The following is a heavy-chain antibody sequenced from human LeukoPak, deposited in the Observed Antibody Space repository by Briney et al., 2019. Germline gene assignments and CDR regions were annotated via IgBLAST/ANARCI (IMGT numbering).Heavy chain of an antibody. CDR2: INPSGGST. CDR3: ARGDYDIGI. CDR1: GYIFTSYY. J-gene: IGHJ3*02. V-gene: IGHV1-46*01. D-gene: IGHD3-9*01. Sequence: ASVKVSCKTSGYIFTSYYLHWVRQAPGQGLEWMGIINPSGGSTSYAQKFQGRVTVTRDTSTNTLYMELRSLRSDDTAVYYCARGDYDIGIWGQGTMVTVSS.